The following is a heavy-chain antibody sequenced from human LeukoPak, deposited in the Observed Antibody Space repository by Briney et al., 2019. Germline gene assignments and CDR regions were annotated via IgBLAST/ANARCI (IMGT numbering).Heavy chain of an antibody. V-gene: IGHV1-2*02. D-gene: IGHD2-21*02. J-gene: IGHJ3*02. Sequence: GASVKVSCKASGYTFTGYYMHWVRQAPGQGLEWMGWINPNSGGTNYAQKFQGRVTMTRDTSISTAYMELSRLRSYDTAVYYCAVNLAYCGGDCYPFDAFDIWGQGTMVTVSS. CDR3: AVNLAYCGGDCYPFDAFDI. CDR2: INPNSGGT. CDR1: GYTFTGYY.